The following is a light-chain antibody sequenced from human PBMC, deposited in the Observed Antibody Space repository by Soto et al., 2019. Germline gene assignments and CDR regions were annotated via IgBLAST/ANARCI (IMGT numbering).Light chain of an antibody. J-gene: IGKJ2*01. V-gene: IGKV3-20*01. CDR1: QSVSSSY. Sequence: EIVLTQSPGTLSLSPGERATLSCRASQSVSSSYLAWYHQKPGQAPLLLIYGASSRASGIPDRFSGSGSGTDFTLTISRLEPEDFAVYYCQQSGSSPWTFGQGTKLEIK. CDR3: QQSGSSPWT. CDR2: GAS.